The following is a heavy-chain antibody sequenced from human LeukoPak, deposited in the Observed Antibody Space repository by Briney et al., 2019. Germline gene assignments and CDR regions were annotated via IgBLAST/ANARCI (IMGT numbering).Heavy chain of an antibody. CDR3: ARAGNGDDAFDL. CDR2: IKPSGST. J-gene: IGHJ3*01. D-gene: IGHD4-17*01. CDR1: GGSFSGYY. V-gene: IGHV4-34*01. Sequence: PSETLSLTCTVYGGSFSGYYWSWIRQPPGKGLEWIGEIKPSGSTNYNPSLKSQVTISGDTSKNQFSLKLRSVTAADTAVYYCARAGNGDDAFDLWGQGTMVSVSS.